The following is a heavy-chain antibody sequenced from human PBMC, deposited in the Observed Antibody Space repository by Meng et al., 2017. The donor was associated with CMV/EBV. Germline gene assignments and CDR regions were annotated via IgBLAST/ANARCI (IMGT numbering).Heavy chain of an antibody. D-gene: IGHD2-2*02. CDR1: GFTVSSNY. CDR3: ARMDIVVVPAAILVGAFDI. CDR2: IYSGGST. Sequence: GGSLRLSCAASGFTVSSNYMSWVRQAPGKGLEWVSVIYSGGSTYYADSVKGRFTISRDNSKNTLYLQMNSLRAEDTAVYYCARMDIVVVPAAILVGAFDIWGQGTMVTVSS. V-gene: IGHV3-53*05. J-gene: IGHJ3*02.